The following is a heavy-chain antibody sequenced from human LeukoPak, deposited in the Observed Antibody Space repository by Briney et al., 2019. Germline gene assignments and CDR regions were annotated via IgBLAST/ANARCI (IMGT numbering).Heavy chain of an antibody. V-gene: IGHV4-4*07. CDR2: IYTSGST. Sequence: SETLSLTCTVSGDSISGYYWSWIRQPPGKGLEWIGRIYTSGSTNYNPSLKSRVTMSVDTSKNQFSLKLSSVTAADTAVYYCARESGCSSTSCYAANAFDIWGQGTMVTVSS. J-gene: IGHJ3*02. D-gene: IGHD2-2*01. CDR1: GDSISGYY. CDR3: ARESGCSSTSCYAANAFDI.